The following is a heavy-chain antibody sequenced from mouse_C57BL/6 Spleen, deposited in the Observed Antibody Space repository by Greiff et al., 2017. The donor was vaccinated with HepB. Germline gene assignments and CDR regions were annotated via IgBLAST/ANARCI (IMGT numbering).Heavy chain of an antibody. Sequence: EVQGVESGGGLVKPGGSLKLSCAASGFTFSSYAMSWVRQTPEKRLEWVATISDGGSYTYYPDNVKGRFTISRDNAKNNLYLQMSHLKSEDTAMYYCARDDGSAWFAYWGQGTLVTVSA. CDR3: ARDDGSAWFAY. D-gene: IGHD2-3*01. J-gene: IGHJ3*01. V-gene: IGHV5-4*01. CDR2: ISDGGSYT. CDR1: GFTFSSYA.